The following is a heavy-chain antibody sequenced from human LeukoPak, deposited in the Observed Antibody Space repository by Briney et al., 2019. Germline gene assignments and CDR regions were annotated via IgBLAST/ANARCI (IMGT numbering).Heavy chain of an antibody. CDR1: GGSFSSSNW. CDR2: IYHSGST. Sequence: SETLSLTCAVYGGSFSSSNWWSWVRQPPGKGLEWIGEIYHSGSTNYNPSLKSRVTISVDKSKNQFSLKLSSVTAADTAVYYCAGGVRSSSWYYFDYWGQGTLVTVSS. CDR3: AGGVRSSSWYYFDY. D-gene: IGHD6-13*01. J-gene: IGHJ4*02. V-gene: IGHV4-4*02.